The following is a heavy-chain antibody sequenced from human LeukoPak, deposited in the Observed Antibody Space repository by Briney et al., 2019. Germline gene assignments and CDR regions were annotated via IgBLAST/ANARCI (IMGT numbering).Heavy chain of an antibody. CDR1: GFAFQYYW. D-gene: IGHD1-26*01. J-gene: IGHJ4*02. CDR3: VRGGWELDF. V-gene: IGHV3-7*03. Sequence: GGSLRLSYAASGFAFQYYWMAWVRQAPGKGLEWVAHMKEDGTEEYYLDSVRGRFTISKNDAKSSLFLQMNRLTDEDTALYYCVRGGWELDFWGQGTLVTVSS. CDR2: MKEDGTEE.